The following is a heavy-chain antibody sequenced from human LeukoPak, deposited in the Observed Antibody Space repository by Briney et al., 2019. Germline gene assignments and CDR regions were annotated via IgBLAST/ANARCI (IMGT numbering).Heavy chain of an antibody. J-gene: IGHJ5*02. Sequence: GGSLRLSCAASGFTFSDYFMSWIRQAPGKGLEWVSAISGSGGSTYYADSVKDRFTISRDNSKNTLYLQMNSLRAEDTAVYYCAKDQQWLATYNWFDPWGQGTLVTVSS. D-gene: IGHD6-19*01. CDR3: AKDQQWLATYNWFDP. CDR1: GFTFSDYF. CDR2: ISGSGGST. V-gene: IGHV3-23*01.